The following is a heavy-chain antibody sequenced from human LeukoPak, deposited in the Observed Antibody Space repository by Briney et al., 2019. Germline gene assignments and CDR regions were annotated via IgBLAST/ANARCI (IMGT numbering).Heavy chain of an antibody. J-gene: IGHJ6*02. CDR2: VHHTGVT. Sequence: PSETLSLTCSVSGGSITSLYWSWVWQPPGKGLEYVGYVHHTGVTNYNPSLRGRVTVSMDASKNQFYLKLNSVTAADTAVYYCVRSATIAVFRYGMDVWGQGTTVTVSS. V-gene: IGHV4-59*11. D-gene: IGHD6-19*01. CDR1: GGSITSLY. CDR3: VRSATIAVFRYGMDV.